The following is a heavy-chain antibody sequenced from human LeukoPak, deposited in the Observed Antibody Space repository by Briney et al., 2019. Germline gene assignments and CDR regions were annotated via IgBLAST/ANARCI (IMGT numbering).Heavy chain of an antibody. V-gene: IGHV1-69*04. Sequence: SVKVSCKASGGTFSSYAISWVRQAPGQGLEWMGRIIPILGIANYAQKFQGRVTITADKSTSTAYMELSSLRSEDTAVHYCARDPGELRADYWGQGTLVTVSS. D-gene: IGHD1-26*01. CDR2: IIPILGIA. CDR1: GGTFSSYA. CDR3: ARDPGELRADY. J-gene: IGHJ4*02.